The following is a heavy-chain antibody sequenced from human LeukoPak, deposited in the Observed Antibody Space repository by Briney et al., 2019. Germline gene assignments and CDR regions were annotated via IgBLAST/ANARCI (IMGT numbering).Heavy chain of an antibody. CDR3: ARDTGNMDV. CDR2: IYYSGST. V-gene: IGHV4-59*01. Sequence: PSETLSLTCTVSGGSISSYYWSWIRQPPGKGLEWIGYIYYSGSTNYNPSLKSRVTISVDTSKNQFSLKLSSVTAADTAVYYCARDTGNMDVWGQGTTVTVSS. D-gene: IGHD4-11*01. CDR1: GGSISSYY. J-gene: IGHJ6*02.